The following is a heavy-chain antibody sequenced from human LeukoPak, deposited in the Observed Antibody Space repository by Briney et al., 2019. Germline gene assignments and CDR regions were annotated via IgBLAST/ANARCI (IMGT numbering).Heavy chain of an antibody. D-gene: IGHD3-3*01. CDR3: ARPIGYYLAFDI. CDR2: INHSGST. CDR1: GGSFSGYY. V-gene: IGHV4-34*01. Sequence: PSETLSLTCAVYGGSFSGYYWSWIRQPPGKGLEWIGEINHSGSTNYNPSLKSRVTISVDTSKNQFSLKLSSVTAADTAVYYCARPIGYYLAFDIWGQGTMVTVSS. J-gene: IGHJ3*02.